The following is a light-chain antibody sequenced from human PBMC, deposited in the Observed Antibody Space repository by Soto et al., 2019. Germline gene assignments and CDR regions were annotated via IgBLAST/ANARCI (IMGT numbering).Light chain of an antibody. V-gene: IGLV2-14*03. Sequence: QSALTQPASVSGSPGQTITISCTGTSSDVGAYNYVSWYQHHQGKAPKLMIYDVTSRPPGVSTRFSGSKSGNTASLTISGLQAADEAEYYCCSYTSTSTYVFGTGTKLTVL. CDR3: CSYTSTSTYV. CDR1: SSDVGAYNY. CDR2: DVT. J-gene: IGLJ1*01.